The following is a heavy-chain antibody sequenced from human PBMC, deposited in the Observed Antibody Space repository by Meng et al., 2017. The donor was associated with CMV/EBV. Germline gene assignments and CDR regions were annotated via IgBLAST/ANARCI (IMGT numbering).Heavy chain of an antibody. CDR2: IYWDDDK. V-gene: IGHV2-5*02. J-gene: IGHJ4*02. CDR1: GFSLSTSGVG. D-gene: IGHD5-18*01. Sequence: ITLKEFAPTLVNPTRTLTCTCTFSGFSLSTSGVGVGWIRQPPGKALEWLALIYWDDDKRHSPSLKSRLTITKDTSKNQVVLTMTNMDPVDTATYYCAHLDTAKLHFDYWGQGTLVTVSS. CDR3: AHLDTAKLHFDY.